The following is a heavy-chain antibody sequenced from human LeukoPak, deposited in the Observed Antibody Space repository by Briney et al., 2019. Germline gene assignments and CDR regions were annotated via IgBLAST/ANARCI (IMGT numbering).Heavy chain of an antibody. CDR3: ARESPLGATNY. CDR1: GGSISSGGYY. CDR2: IYYSGST. Sequence: RSSETLSLTCTVSGGSISSGGYYWSWIRQHPGKGLEWIGYIYYSGSTYYNPSLKSRVTISVDTSKNQFSLKLSSVTAADTAVYYCARESPLGATNYWGQGTLVTVSS. J-gene: IGHJ4*02. V-gene: IGHV4-31*03. D-gene: IGHD1-26*01.